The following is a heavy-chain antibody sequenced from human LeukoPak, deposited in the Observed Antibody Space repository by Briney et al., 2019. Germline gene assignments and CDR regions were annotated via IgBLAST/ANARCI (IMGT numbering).Heavy chain of an antibody. CDR3: ARVGSLGYDFWSGYQHFDY. D-gene: IGHD3-3*01. J-gene: IGHJ4*02. V-gene: IGHV1-18*01. CDR2: ISAYNGNT. CDR1: SYTFTSYG. Sequence: ASVKVSCKASSYTFTSYGISWVRQAPGQGLEWMGWISAYNGNTNYAQKLQGRVTMTTDTSTSTAYMELRSLRSDDTAVYYCARVGSLGYDFWSGYQHFDYWGQGTLVTVSS.